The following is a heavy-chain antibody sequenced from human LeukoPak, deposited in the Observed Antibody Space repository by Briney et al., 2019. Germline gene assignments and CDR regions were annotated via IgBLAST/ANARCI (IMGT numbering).Heavy chain of an antibody. CDR1: GGSVSCYY. J-gene: IGHJ6*02. V-gene: IGHV4-4*07. CDR3: ARDAVAAAGTNYYYYYGMDV. Sequence: PSETLSLTCTVSGGSVSCYYWSWIRQPAGKGLEWIGRIYTSGSTNYNPSLKSRVTMSVDTSKNQFSLKLSSVTAADTAVYYCARDAVAAAGTNYYYYYGMDVWGQGTTVTVSS. D-gene: IGHD6-13*01. CDR2: IYTSGST.